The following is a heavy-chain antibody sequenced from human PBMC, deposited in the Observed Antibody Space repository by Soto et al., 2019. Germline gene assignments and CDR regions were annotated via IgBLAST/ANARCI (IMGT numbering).Heavy chain of an antibody. V-gene: IGHV1-2*02. J-gene: IGHJ5*02. Sequence: ASVKVSCKASGYTFTGYYMHWVRQAPGQGLEWMGWINPNSGGTNYAQKFQGRVTMTRDTSISTAYMELSRLRSDDTAVYYCARDPTYYYDSSGYYYPNWFDPWGQGTLVIVSS. CDR1: GYTFTGYY. CDR3: ARDPTYYYDSSGYYYPNWFDP. D-gene: IGHD3-22*01. CDR2: INPNSGGT.